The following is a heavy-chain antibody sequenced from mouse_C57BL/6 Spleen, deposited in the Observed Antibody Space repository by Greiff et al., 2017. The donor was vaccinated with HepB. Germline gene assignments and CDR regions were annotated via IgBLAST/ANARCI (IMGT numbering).Heavy chain of an antibody. D-gene: IGHD1-1*01. J-gene: IGHJ4*01. CDR3: ARDYYGSSTYAMDY. CDR2: IYPGSGST. Sequence: QVQLQQPGAELVKPGASVKMSRKASGYTFTSYWITWVKQRPGQGLEWIGDIYPGSGSTNYNEKFKSKATLTVDTSSSTAYMQLSSLTSEDSAVYYCARDYYGSSTYAMDYWGQGTSVTVSS. CDR1: GYTFTSYW. V-gene: IGHV1-55*01.